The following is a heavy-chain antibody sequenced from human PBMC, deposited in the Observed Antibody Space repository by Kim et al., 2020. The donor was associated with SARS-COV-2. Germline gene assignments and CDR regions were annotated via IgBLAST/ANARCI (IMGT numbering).Heavy chain of an antibody. Sequence: SQTLSLTCAISGDSVSSNSAAWNWIRQSPSRGLEWLGRTYYRSKWYNDYAVSVKSRITINPDTSKNQFSLQLNSVTPEDTAVYYCARDDGFGVGATDYYYGMDVWGQGTTVTVSS. CDR2: TYYRSKWYN. CDR1: GDSVSSNSAA. CDR3: ARDDGFGVGATDYYYGMDV. D-gene: IGHD1-26*01. V-gene: IGHV6-1*01. J-gene: IGHJ6*02.